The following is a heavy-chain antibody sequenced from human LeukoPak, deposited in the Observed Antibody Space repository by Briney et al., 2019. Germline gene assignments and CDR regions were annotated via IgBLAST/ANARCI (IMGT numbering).Heavy chain of an antibody. D-gene: IGHD3-22*01. CDR1: GFTVSSYY. V-gene: IGHV3-53*01. Sequence: GGSLRLSCVASGFTVSSYYVSWVRQAPGKGLEWVSVIYSGGSTYYADSVEGRFTVSRDNSKNTLYLEMRSLRAEGTAVYYCARDYYDSSGYYYFDYWGQGTLVTVSS. CDR2: IYSGGST. CDR3: ARDYYDSSGYYYFDY. J-gene: IGHJ4*02.